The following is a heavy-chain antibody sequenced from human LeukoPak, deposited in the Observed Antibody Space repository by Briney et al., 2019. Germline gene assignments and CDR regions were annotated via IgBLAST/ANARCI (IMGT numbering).Heavy chain of an antibody. CDR1: GFTFSNYW. CDR3: AREGRYCDNMMCYKYINY. D-gene: IGHD3-10*01. J-gene: IGHJ4*02. CDR2: IRPDGSDV. Sequence: GESLRLSCAASGFTFSNYWMHWVRQAPGKGLVWVSRIRPDGSDVVYADSAKGRFTISRDNAESTLYLQLNSLRAEDTAVYYCAREGRYCDNMMCYKYINYWGQGTLVTVSS. V-gene: IGHV3-74*01.